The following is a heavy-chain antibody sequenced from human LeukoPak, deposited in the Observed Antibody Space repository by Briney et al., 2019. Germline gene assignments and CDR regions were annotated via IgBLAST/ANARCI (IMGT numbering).Heavy chain of an antibody. J-gene: IGHJ4*02. CDR3: ARVRVGTTTFDY. CDR2: INSDGSST. CDR1: GFTFSSYW. V-gene: IGHV3-74*01. Sequence: GGSLRLSCAASGFTFSSYWMHWVRQAPGKGLVWVSRINSDGSSTSYADSVKGRFTISRDNAKNTLYMQMNSLRAEDTAVYYCARVRVGTTTFDYWAREPWSPSPQ. D-gene: IGHD1-26*01.